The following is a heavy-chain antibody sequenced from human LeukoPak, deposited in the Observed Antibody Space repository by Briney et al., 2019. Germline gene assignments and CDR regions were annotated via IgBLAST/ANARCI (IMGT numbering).Heavy chain of an antibody. CDR2: INPTSGAT. CDR3: ARATNRGSPANAYVY. D-gene: IGHD3-16*01. CDR1: GYTFIDYY. J-gene: IGHJ4*02. V-gene: IGHV1-2*02. Sequence: VASVKVSCKASGYTFIDYYIHWVRQAPGQGLEWMGWINPTSGATNSAQKFHGRVTVTSDTSISTAYMELSGLRSDDTAIYYCARATNRGSPANAYVYWGQGTLVTDSS.